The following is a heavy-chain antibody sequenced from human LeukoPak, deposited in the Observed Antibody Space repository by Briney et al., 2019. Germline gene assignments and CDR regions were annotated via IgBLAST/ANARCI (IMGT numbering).Heavy chain of an antibody. Sequence: PSETLSLTCTVSGGSISSSSYYWGWIRQPPGKGLEWIGSIYYSGSTYYNPSLKSRVTISVDTSKNQFSLKLSSVTAADTAVYYCARHFEGLGNSLYYWGQGTLVTVSS. J-gene: IGHJ4*02. CDR2: IYYSGST. CDR1: GGSISSSSYY. CDR3: ARHFEGLGNSLYY. V-gene: IGHV4-39*01. D-gene: IGHD3-3*01.